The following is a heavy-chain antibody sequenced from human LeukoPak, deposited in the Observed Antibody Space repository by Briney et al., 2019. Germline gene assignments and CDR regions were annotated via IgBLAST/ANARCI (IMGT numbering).Heavy chain of an antibody. J-gene: IGHJ4*02. Sequence: SETLSLTCTVSGGSISSYFWSWIRQSPGKGLECIGYIYYSGSTNYNPFLKSRVTISVDTSKNQFSLKLRSVTAADTAVYYCARLDPRGGYYGLDFWGQGTLVTVSS. V-gene: IGHV4-59*08. CDR2: IYYSGST. CDR3: ARLDPRGGYYGLDF. D-gene: IGHD3-22*01. CDR1: GGSISSYF.